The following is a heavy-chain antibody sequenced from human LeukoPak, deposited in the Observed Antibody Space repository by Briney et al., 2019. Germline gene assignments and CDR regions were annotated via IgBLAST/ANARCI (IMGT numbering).Heavy chain of an antibody. CDR2: IYYSGST. CDR3: ARDWIGATYFDY. J-gene: IGHJ4*02. D-gene: IGHD1-26*01. V-gene: IGHV4-59*01. CDR1: GGSFSDYY. Sequence: SETLSLTCAVYGGSFSDYYWSWIRQPPGKGLEWIGYIYYSGSTNYNPSLKSRVTISVDTSKNQFSLKLSSVTAADTAVYYCARDWIGATYFDYWGQGTLVTVSS.